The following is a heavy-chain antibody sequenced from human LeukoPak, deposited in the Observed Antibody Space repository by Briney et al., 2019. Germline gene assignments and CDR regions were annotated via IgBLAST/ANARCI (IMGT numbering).Heavy chain of an antibody. CDR2: ISSSSSTI. V-gene: IGHV3-48*01. Sequence: GGSLRLSCAPSGFTVSSNYMSWVRQAPGKGLEWVSYISSSSSTIYYADSVKGRFTISRDNDKNSLYLQMNSLRAEDTAVYYCARAPLLGFGELGADYWGQGTLVTVSS. J-gene: IGHJ4*02. CDR1: GFTVSSNY. CDR3: ARAPLLGFGELGADY. D-gene: IGHD3-10*01.